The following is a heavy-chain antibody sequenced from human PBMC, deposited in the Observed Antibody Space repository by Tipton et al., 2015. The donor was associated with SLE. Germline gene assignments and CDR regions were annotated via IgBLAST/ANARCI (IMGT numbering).Heavy chain of an antibody. Sequence: LRLSCTVSGGSISNYYWSWIRQPAGKGLEWIGRIYTSGSTNYNPSLKSRVTMSVDTSKNQFSLKLSSVTAEDTAVYYCARDHPVAGPFDYWGQGTLVTVSS. CDR2: IYTSGST. V-gene: IGHV4-4*07. J-gene: IGHJ4*02. CDR3: ARDHPVAGPFDY. CDR1: GGSISNYY. D-gene: IGHD6-19*01.